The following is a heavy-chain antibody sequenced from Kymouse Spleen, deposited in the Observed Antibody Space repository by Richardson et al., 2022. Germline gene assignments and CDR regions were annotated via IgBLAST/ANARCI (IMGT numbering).Heavy chain of an antibody. V-gene: IGHV4-39*01. CDR3: ARRGSGYYYYGMDV. J-gene: IGHJ6*02. Sequence: QLQLQESGPGLVKPSETLSLTCTVSGGSISSSSYYWGWIRQPPGKGLEWIGSIYYSGSTYYNPSLKSRVTISVDTSKNQFSLKLSSVTAADTAVYYCARRGSGYYYYGMDVWGQGTTVTVSS. CDR1: GGSISSSSYY. D-gene: IGHD6-19*01. CDR2: IYYSGST.